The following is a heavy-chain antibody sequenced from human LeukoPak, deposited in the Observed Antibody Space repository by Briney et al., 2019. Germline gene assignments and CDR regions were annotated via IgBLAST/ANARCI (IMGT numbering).Heavy chain of an antibody. Sequence: SVKVSCNASGGTFSSYDISWVRQAPGQGLEWMGRIIPIFGIANYAQKFQGRVTITADKSTSTAYMELSSLRSEDTAVYYCARDGVEMATTLIFDYWGQGTLVTVSS. V-gene: IGHV1-69*04. CDR1: GGTFSSYD. CDR2: IIPIFGIA. D-gene: IGHD5-24*01. J-gene: IGHJ4*02. CDR3: ARDGVEMATTLIFDY.